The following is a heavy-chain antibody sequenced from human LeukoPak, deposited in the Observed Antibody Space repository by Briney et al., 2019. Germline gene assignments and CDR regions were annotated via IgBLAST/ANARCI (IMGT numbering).Heavy chain of an antibody. CDR1: GFTFSSYA. V-gene: IGHV3-30-3*01. J-gene: IGHJ4*02. Sequence: GGSLRLSCAASGFTFSSYAMHWVRQAPGKGLEWVAVISYDGSNKYYADSVKGRFTISRDNSKNTLYLQMNSLRAEDTAVYYCAKEEGYGDYWGQGTLVTVSS. CDR2: ISYDGSNK. CDR3: AKEEGYGDY. D-gene: IGHD5-12*01.